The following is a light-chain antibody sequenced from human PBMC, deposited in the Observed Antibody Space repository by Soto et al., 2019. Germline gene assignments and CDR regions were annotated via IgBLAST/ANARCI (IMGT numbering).Light chain of an antibody. J-gene: IGKJ1*01. CDR2: GAS. V-gene: IGKV3-20*01. CDR3: QQYGSSGT. CDR1: QSVSNNY. Sequence: ESVLTQPPGTLSLSTGERATLSCRASQSVSNNYLAWYQQKPGQAPRLLIYGASNRATGIPDRFSGSGSGTDFTLTISRLEPEDFAVYYCQQYGSSGTFGQGTKVDI.